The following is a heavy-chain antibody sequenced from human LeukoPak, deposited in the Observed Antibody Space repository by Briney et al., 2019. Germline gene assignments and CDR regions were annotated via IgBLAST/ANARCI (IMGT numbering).Heavy chain of an antibody. CDR3: ARLQLGTKEPFDS. CDR1: GYSFSRSW. Sequence: GESLKISCEGSGYSFSRSWIGWVRQMPGKGLEWIGIIYPGDSDTRYSPSFEGQVTISADKSINTTYLQWASLKASDTAIYYCARLQLGTKEPFDSWGQGTLVTVSS. CDR2: IYPGDSDT. V-gene: IGHV5-51*01. D-gene: IGHD1-14*01. J-gene: IGHJ4*02.